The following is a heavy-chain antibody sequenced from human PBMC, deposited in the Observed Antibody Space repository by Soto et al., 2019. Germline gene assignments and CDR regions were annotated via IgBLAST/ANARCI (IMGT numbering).Heavy chain of an antibody. CDR2: INHSGST. CDR3: ARGRIISYYGSGSYYRRGAFDI. V-gene: IGHV4-34*01. Sequence: LQTLCLPSGVVCGSFSGYDWSRIRQPPGKGLEWIGEINHSGSTNYNPSLKSRVTISVDTSKNQFSLKLSSVTAADTAVYYCARGRIISYYGSGSYYRRGAFDIWGQGTMVTVS. D-gene: IGHD3-10*01. CDR1: CGSFSGYD. J-gene: IGHJ3*02.